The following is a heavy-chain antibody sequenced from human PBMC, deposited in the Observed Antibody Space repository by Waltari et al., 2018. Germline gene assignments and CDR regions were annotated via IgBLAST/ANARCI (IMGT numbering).Heavy chain of an antibody. CDR1: GGTFSSDV. D-gene: IGHD3-22*01. Sequence: QVQLVQSGAEVKKPGSSVKVSCKASGGTFSSDVISWVRQVPGQGLEWMGRINPVYGTTDYERKFQGRVTLTAEKATNTAYMELSSLKSEDTGIYYCAKEGVYQWRVVVISMLDHWGQGTLVTVSS. J-gene: IGHJ4*02. CDR2: INPVYGTT. V-gene: IGHV1-69*08. CDR3: AKEGVYQWRVVVISMLDH.